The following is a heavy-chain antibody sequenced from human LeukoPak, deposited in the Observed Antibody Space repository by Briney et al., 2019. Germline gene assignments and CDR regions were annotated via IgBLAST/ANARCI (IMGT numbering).Heavy chain of an antibody. Sequence: GGSLRLSCAASGFTFTKYSMNWVRQAPGKGLEWVSAISGSGGSTYYADSVKGRFTISRDNSKNTLYLQMNSLRAEDTAVYYCAKGQYSSSWSSEPAFDPWGQGTLVTVSS. V-gene: IGHV3-23*01. J-gene: IGHJ5*02. CDR2: ISGSGGST. D-gene: IGHD6-13*01. CDR1: GFTFTKYS. CDR3: AKGQYSSSWSSEPAFDP.